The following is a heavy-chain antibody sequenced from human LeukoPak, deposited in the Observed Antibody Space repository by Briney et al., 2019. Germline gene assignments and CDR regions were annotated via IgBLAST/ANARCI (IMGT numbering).Heavy chain of an antibody. J-gene: IGHJ4*02. D-gene: IGHD6-13*01. CDR1: GYTFTSYY. CDR2: INPSGGST. Sequence: ASVKVSCKASGYTFTSYYMHWVRQAPGQGLEWMGIINPSGGSTSYAQKFQGRVTMTRDTSTSTVYMELSSLRSEDTAVYYCARDGEGGAAARTYYFDYWGQGTLVTVSS. CDR3: ARDGEGGAAARTYYFDY. V-gene: IGHV1-46*01.